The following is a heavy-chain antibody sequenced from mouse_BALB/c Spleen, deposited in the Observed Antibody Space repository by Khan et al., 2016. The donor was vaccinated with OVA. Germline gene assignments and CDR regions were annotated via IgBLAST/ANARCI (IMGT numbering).Heavy chain of an antibody. V-gene: IGHV14-3*02. CDR1: GFNIKDTY. J-gene: IGHJ3*01. CDR2: IDPANGNT. D-gene: IGHD4-1*01. Sequence: VQLQQSGAELVKPGASVKLSCTASGFNIKDTYMHWVKQRPEQGLEWIGRIDPANGNTKYDPKFQGKVTITADTASNTAYLQLSSLTSEDTAVYYCARDYWDVFAYWGQGTLVTVSA. CDR3: ARDYWDVFAY.